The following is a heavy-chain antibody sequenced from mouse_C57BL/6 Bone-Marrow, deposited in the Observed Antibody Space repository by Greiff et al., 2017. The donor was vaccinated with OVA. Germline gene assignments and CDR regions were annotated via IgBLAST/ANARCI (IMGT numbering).Heavy chain of an antibody. D-gene: IGHD1-1*01. CDR1: GFTFSSYA. Sequence: EVQRVESGGGLVKPGGSLKLSCAASGFTFSSYAMSWVRQTPEKRLEWVATISDGGSYTYYPDNVKGRFTISRDNAKNNLYLQMSHLKSEDTAMYYCARDRGYYGSAYWGQGTLVTVSA. CDR2: ISDGGSYT. V-gene: IGHV5-4*01. CDR3: ARDRGYYGSAY. J-gene: IGHJ3*01.